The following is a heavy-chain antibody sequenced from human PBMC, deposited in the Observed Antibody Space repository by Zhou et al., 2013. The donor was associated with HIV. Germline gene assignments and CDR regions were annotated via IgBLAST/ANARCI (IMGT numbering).Heavy chain of an antibody. CDR1: GDTFSRYA. D-gene: IGHD1-26*01. CDR2: ISAYNGNT. V-gene: IGHV1-18*01. CDR3: ARDDSGSWRPDAFDI. Sequence: QVQLVQSGAEVNKPGSSVKVSCKASGDTFSRYAISWVRQAPGQGLEWMGRISAYNGNTNYAQKVQGRVTMTTDTATSTAYMEVRSLRSDDTAVYYCARDDSGSWRPDAFDIWGQGTMVTVSS. J-gene: IGHJ3*02.